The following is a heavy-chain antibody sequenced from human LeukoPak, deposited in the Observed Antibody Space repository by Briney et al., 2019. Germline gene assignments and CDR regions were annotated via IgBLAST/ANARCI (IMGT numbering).Heavy chain of an antibody. D-gene: IGHD1-26*01. V-gene: IGHV3-21*01. CDR2: ISSSSNYI. CDR1: GFPFSSYN. CDR3: ARGGSYFDY. Sequence: AGGSLRLSCTASGFPFSSYNMNWVRQAPGKGLEWVASISSSSNYIYYVDSVKGRFTISRDNAKNSLYLQMNSLRAEDTAVYYCARGGSYFDYWGQGTLVTVSS. J-gene: IGHJ4*02.